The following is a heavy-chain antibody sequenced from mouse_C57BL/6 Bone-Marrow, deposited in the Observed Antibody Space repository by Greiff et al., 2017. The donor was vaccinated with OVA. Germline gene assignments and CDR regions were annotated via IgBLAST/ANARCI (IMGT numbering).Heavy chain of an antibody. CDR1: GYTFTSYW. CDR3: ASGLGYYAMDY. D-gene: IGHD3-3*01. Sequence: VQLQQSGAELVRPGSSVKLSCKASGYTFTSYWMDWVKQRPGQGLEWIGNIYPSDSETPYNQKFKDKATLTVDKSSSTAYMQLSSLTSDDSAVYYCASGLGYYAMDYWGQGTSVTVSS. V-gene: IGHV1-61*01. J-gene: IGHJ4*01. CDR2: IYPSDSET.